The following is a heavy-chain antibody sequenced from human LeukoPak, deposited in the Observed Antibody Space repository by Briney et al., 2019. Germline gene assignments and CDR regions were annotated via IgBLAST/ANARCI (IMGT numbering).Heavy chain of an antibody. V-gene: IGHV3-21*01. CDR2: ISGSSRHI. J-gene: IGHJ4*02. D-gene: IGHD5-24*01. CDR1: GFTFSDYT. CDR3: ARDMKMATITGRNPIDY. Sequence: GGSLRLSCAASGFTFSDYTMNWVRQAPGKGLEYVSSISGSSRHIYYADSVKGRFTISRDNSKNTLYLQMNSLRAEDTAVYYCARDMKMATITGRNPIDYWGQGTLVTVSS.